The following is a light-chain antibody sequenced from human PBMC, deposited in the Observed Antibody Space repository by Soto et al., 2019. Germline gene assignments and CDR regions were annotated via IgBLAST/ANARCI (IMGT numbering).Light chain of an antibody. CDR2: GNS. Sequence: QSVLTQPHSVSGAPGQRVTISCTGSSSNIGAGYDVHWYQQLPGTAPKLLIYGNSNRPSGVPDRFSGSKSGTSASLAITGLQDEDEADYYCQSYDSSLSGSVFGGGTKLTVL. J-gene: IGLJ3*02. V-gene: IGLV1-40*01. CDR3: QSYDSSLSGSV. CDR1: SSNIGAGYD.